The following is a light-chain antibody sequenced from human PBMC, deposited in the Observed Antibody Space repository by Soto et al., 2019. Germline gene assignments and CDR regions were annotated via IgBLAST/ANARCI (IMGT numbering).Light chain of an antibody. J-gene: IGLJ3*02. Sequence: QSALTQPASVSGSPGQSITISCNGTSSDVGGYNYVSWYQQHPGKAPKLMIYEVSNRPSGVSNRFSGSKSGNTASLTISGLQAEDEAAYYCSSYTSSSTLEVFGGGTQLTVL. CDR1: SSDVGGYNY. CDR2: EVS. V-gene: IGLV2-14*01. CDR3: SSYTSSSTLEV.